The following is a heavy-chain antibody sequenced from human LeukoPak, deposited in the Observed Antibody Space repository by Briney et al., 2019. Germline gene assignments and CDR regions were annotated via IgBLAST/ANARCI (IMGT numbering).Heavy chain of an antibody. V-gene: IGHV3-53*01. D-gene: IGHD3-16*01. CDR3: ARGRGGSYTFDY. CDR2: IYSGGTT. J-gene: IGHJ4*02. Sequence: PGGSLRLSCAASGFTVSSNYMNWVRQAPGKGLEWVSVIYSGGTTYYTDSVQGRFTISRDNSKNTLYLQMTSLRVEDTAVYYCARGRGGSYTFDYWGQGTLVTVSS. CDR1: GFTVSSNY.